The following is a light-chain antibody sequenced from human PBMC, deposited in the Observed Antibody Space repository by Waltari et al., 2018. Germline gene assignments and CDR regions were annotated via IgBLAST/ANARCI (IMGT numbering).Light chain of an antibody. CDR2: AAA. V-gene: IGKV3-15*01. CDR1: QNISNH. J-gene: IGKJ3*01. CDR3: QQYNTLRS. Sequence: IVMTQYPATLSVSPGERATLSCRASQNISNHLVWYQHNPGQAPRLLIYAAATRATGTTARFRGDGDATEFSLTVSSLPTEEFALYDCQQYNTLRSFGPGTTVD.